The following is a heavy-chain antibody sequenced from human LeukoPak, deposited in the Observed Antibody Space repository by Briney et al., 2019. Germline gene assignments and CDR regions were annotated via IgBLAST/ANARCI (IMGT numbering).Heavy chain of an antibody. D-gene: IGHD3-10*01. CDR1: GFTFRNYV. CDR3: AREGYYGSGSPPSLYFDY. Sequence: GGSLGLSCVASGFTFRNYVIHWVRQAPGKGLEWVAVTSSDLNVKLYADSVKGRFTISRDNSRSTLYLQMNSLRPEDTAIYYCAREGYYGSGSPPSLYFDYWGQGTLVTVSS. V-gene: IGHV3-30-3*01. J-gene: IGHJ4*02. CDR2: TSSDLNVK.